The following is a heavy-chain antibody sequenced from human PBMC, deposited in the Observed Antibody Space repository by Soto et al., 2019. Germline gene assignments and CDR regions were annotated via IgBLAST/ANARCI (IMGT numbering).Heavy chain of an antibody. CDR1: GYTFTNYR. J-gene: IGHJ4*02. V-gene: IGHV5-51*01. CDR2: IYPGDSDT. D-gene: IGHD3-22*01. CDR3: ARHPDYYDSSGHYAPYFDY. Sequence: GECRESSWKGSGYTFTNYRIGWVRQMPGKGLEWMGLIYPGDSDTRYSPSFQGQVTISADKSISTAYLQWSSLKASDTAMYYCARHPDYYDSSGHYAPYFDYWGQGTLVTVSS.